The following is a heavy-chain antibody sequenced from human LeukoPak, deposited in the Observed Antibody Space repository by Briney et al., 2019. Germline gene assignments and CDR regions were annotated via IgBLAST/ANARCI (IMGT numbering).Heavy chain of an antibody. CDR3: ARDNSVEDTAWWFDP. J-gene: IGHJ5*02. CDR2: INPSGGST. D-gene: IGHD4-23*01. CDR1: GYTFINNW. V-gene: IGHV1-46*01. Sequence: GASVKVSCKASGYTFINNWMHWVRQAPGQGLEWMGIINPSGGSTSYAQKFQGRVTMTRDMSTSTDYMELSSLRSEDTAVYYCARDNSVEDTAWWFDPWGQGTLVTVSS.